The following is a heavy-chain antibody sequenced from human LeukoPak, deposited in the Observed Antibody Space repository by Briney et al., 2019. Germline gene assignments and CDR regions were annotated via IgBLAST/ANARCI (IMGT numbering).Heavy chain of an antibody. J-gene: IGHJ6*03. D-gene: IGHD3-10*01. CDR1: GYTLTGYY. Sequence: ASVKVSCKASGYTLTGYYMHWLRQAPGQGLEWMGWMNPNSGNTGYAQKFQGRVTMTRNTSISTAYMELSSLRSEDTAVYYCAREGLSGSYSTYYYVDVWGKGTTVTVSS. CDR3: AREGLSGSYSTYYYVDV. V-gene: IGHV1-8*02. CDR2: MNPNSGNT.